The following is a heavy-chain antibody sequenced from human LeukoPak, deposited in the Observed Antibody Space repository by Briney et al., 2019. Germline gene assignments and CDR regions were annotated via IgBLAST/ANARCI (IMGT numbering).Heavy chain of an antibody. CDR2: ISGSGGDT. D-gene: IGHD6-13*01. Sequence: PGGSLRLSCAASGFSFSSYAMSWVRQAPGKGLEWVSGISGSGGDTYYAGSVKGRFTISRDSSKNTLYLQMNSLRAEGTAVYYCARVDYSSSWYIDYWGQGILVTVSS. CDR1: GFSFSSYA. J-gene: IGHJ4*02. CDR3: ARVDYSSSWYIDY. V-gene: IGHV3-23*01.